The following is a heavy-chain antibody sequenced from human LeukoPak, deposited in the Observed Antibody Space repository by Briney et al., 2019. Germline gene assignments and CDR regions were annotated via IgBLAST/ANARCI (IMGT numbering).Heavy chain of an antibody. CDR2: IYYSGST. CDR1: GGSISSGSYY. D-gene: IGHD1-26*01. Sequence: PSETLSLTCIVSGGSISSGSYYWSWIRQPPGKGLEWIGYIYYSGSTNYNPSLKSRVTISVDTSKNQFSLKLSSVTAADTAVYYCATGPYSGRRDRPYWYFDLWGRGTLVTVSS. V-gene: IGHV4-61*01. J-gene: IGHJ2*01. CDR3: ATGPYSGRRDRPYWYFDL.